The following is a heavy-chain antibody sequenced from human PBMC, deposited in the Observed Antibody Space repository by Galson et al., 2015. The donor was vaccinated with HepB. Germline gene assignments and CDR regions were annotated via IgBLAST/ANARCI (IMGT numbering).Heavy chain of an antibody. Sequence: SLRLSCAASGFTFSSYWMSWVRQAPGKGLEWVANIKQDGSEKYYVDSVKGRFTISRDNAKNSLYLQMNSLRAEDTAVYYCARGRAYGDYRYYFDYWGQGTLVTVSS. CDR1: GFTFSSYW. D-gene: IGHD4-17*01. J-gene: IGHJ4*02. CDR3: ARGRAYGDYRYYFDY. CDR2: IKQDGSEK. V-gene: IGHV3-7*03.